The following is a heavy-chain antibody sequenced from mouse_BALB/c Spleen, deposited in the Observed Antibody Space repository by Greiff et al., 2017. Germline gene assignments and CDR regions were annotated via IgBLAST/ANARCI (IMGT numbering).Heavy chain of an antibody. CDR1: GYAFSSYW. Sequence: QVQLQQSGAELVRPGSSVKISCKASGYAFSSYWMNWVKQRPGQGLEWIGQIYPGDGDTNYNGKFKGKATLTADKSSSTAYMQLSSLTSEDSAVYFCARSHYYGSSPYYAMDYWGQGTSVTVSS. CDR2: IYPGDGDT. J-gene: IGHJ4*01. D-gene: IGHD1-1*01. CDR3: ARSHYYGSSPYYAMDY. V-gene: IGHV1-80*01.